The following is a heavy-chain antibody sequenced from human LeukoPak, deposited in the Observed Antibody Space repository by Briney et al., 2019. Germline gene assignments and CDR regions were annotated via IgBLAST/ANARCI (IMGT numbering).Heavy chain of an antibody. CDR2: INPNSGGT. V-gene: IGHV1-2*02. J-gene: IGHJ1*01. Sequence: ASVKVSCKASGYTFTGDYMHWVRQAPGQGLEWMGWINPNSGGTNYAQKFQGRVTMTRDTSISTAYMELSRLRSDAPDAYSCAIGGVVYYDSSSYYYFQHWGQGTLVTVSS. CDR1: GYTFTGDY. D-gene: IGHD3-22*01. CDR3: AIGGVVYYDSSSYYYFQH.